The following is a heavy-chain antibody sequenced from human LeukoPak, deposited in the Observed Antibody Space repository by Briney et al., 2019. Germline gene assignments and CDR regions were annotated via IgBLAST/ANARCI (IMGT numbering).Heavy chain of an antibody. Sequence: GRSPRLSCAASGFTFSSYGMHWVRQAPGKGLEWVAVISYDGSNKYYADSVNGRFTISRDNSKNTLYLQMNSLRAEDTAVYYCVKVITMVRGVIKNYFGMDVWGKGTTVTVSS. D-gene: IGHD3-10*01. J-gene: IGHJ6*04. V-gene: IGHV3-30*18. CDR3: VKVITMVRGVIKNYFGMDV. CDR2: ISYDGSNK. CDR1: GFTFSSYG.